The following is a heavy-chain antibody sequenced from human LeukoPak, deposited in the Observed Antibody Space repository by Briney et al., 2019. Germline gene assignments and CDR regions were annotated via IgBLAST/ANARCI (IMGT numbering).Heavy chain of an antibody. V-gene: IGHV4-4*09. CDR2: IYTSGST. CDR3: ARRYDFANWFDP. Sequence: PSETLSLTCTVPGGSISSYYWSWIRQPPGKGLEWIGYIYTSGSTNYNPSLKSRVIISVDTSKNQFSLKLSSVTAADTAVYYCARRYDFANWFDPWGQGTLVTVSS. D-gene: IGHD3-3*01. J-gene: IGHJ5*02. CDR1: GGSISSYY.